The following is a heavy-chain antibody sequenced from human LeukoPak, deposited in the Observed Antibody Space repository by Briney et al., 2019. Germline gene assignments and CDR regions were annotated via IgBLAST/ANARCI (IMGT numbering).Heavy chain of an antibody. J-gene: IGHJ3*02. V-gene: IGHV3-48*04. CDR1: GFTFSSYG. CDR3: ARVASGFDAFDI. CDR2: ISSSGSTI. Sequence: GGSLRLSCAASGFTFSSYGMHWVRQAPGKGLEWVSHISSSGSTINHADSVKGRFTISRDNAKNSLYLQMNSLRAEDTAVYYCARVASGFDAFDIWGQGTMVIVSS. D-gene: IGHD3-10*01.